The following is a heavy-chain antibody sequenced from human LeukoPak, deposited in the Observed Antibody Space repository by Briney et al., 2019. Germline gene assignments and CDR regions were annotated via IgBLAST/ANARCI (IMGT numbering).Heavy chain of an antibody. CDR2: ISYDGSNK. D-gene: IGHD5-24*01. Sequence: GGSLRLSCAASGFTFSSYAMHWVRQAPGKGLEWVAVISYDGSNKYYADSVKGRFTISRDNSKNTLYLQMNSLRAEDTAVYYCARILEMALDYWGQGTLVTVSS. V-gene: IGHV3-30*04. CDR3: ARILEMALDY. CDR1: GFTFSSYA. J-gene: IGHJ4*02.